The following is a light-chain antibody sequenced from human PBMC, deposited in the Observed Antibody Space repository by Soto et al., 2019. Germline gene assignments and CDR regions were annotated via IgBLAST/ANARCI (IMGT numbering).Light chain of an antibody. J-gene: IGLJ2*01. Sequence: QSVLTQPASVSGSPGQSITISCTGTSSDVGSYNLVSWYQQHPGKAPKLMIYEGSKRPSGVSNRFSGSKSGNTASLTISGIQAEDEAAYYCCSYAGISTFVVFGGGTKVTVL. CDR2: EGS. CDR1: SSDVGSYNL. CDR3: CSYAGISTFVV. V-gene: IGLV2-23*03.